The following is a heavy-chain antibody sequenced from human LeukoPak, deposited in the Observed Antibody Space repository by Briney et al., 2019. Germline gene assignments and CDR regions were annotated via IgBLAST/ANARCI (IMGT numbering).Heavy chain of an antibody. CDR3: ARGRRRVGSSTSFDP. V-gene: IGHV4-34*01. D-gene: IGHD2-2*01. J-gene: IGHJ5*02. CDR2: INHSGST. CDR1: GGSFSGYY. Sequence: SETLSLTCAVYGGSFSGYYWSWLRQPPGKGLEWIGEINHSGSTNYNPSLKSRVTISVDTSKNQFSLKLSSVTAADTAVYYCARGRRRVGSSTSFDPWGQGTLVTVSS.